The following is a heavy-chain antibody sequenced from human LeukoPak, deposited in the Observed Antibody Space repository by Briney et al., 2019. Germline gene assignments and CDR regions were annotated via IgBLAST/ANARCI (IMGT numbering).Heavy chain of an antibody. CDR1: GFTFSSYE. CDR2: ISSSSSYI. CDR3: ARDRLVSSSWYPSLGYFDY. V-gene: IGHV3-21*01. Sequence: GGSLRLSCAASGFTFSSYEMNWVRQAPGKGLEWVSSISSSSSYIYYADSVKGRFTISRDNAKNSLYLQMNSLRAEDTAVYYRARDRLVSSSWYPSLGYFDYWGQGTLVTVSS. J-gene: IGHJ4*02. D-gene: IGHD6-13*01.